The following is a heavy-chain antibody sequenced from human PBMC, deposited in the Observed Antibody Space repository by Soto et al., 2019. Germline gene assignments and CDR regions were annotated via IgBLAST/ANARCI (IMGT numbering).Heavy chain of an antibody. CDR2: ISTYDDKT. CDR1: GYSFRTHG. Sequence: QVQLVQSGAEVKTPGASVKVSCRASGYSFRTHGISWVRQAPGQGLEWMGWISTYDDKTNFPQKFQGRITMPTDPSTSTAYMELSSLRSDDTAVYFCARDLGYCNSSGCFRNWFDPWGHGTLVTVSS. D-gene: IGHD2-15*01. V-gene: IGHV1-18*01. CDR3: ARDLGYCNSSGCFRNWFDP. J-gene: IGHJ5*02.